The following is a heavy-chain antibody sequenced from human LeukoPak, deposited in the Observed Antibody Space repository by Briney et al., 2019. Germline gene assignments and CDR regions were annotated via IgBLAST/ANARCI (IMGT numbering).Heavy chain of an antibody. J-gene: IGHJ4*02. D-gene: IGHD3-16*02. CDR3: ATARVRLGELSLPEVRDD. CDR2: FDPEDGGT. V-gene: IGHV1-24*01. CDR1: VHTLTELA. Sequence: ASVNVSCKVSVHTLTELAIHWVRQAPGKGLEWMGGFDPEDGGTIYAQKFQGRITMTEDTSTDTAYMELRSLSSEDTAVYYCATARVRLGELSLPEVRDDWGQGTLISVSS.